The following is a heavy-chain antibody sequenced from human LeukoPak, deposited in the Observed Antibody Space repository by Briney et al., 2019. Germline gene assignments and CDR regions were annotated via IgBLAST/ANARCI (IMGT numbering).Heavy chain of an antibody. J-gene: IGHJ4*02. CDR1: GYTFTNYY. V-gene: IGHV1-46*01. CDR2: MNPSGGST. D-gene: IGHD3-10*01. Sequence: ASVTVSCKPSGYTFTNYYMRWVRQAPGQGLGWMGIMNPSGGSTSYSQKFQGRVTMTRDTSISTAYMELSRLGFDDTAVYYCARGGLNYYGSGSYYPRDYWGQGTLVTVSS. CDR3: ARGGLNYYGSGSYYPRDY.